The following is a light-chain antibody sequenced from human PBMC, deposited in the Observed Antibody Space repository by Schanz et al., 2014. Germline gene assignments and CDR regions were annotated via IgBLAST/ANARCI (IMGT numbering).Light chain of an antibody. CDR2: EGT. CDR3: SSHTTDTTWL. J-gene: IGLJ3*02. V-gene: IGLV2-14*02. Sequence: QSALTQPASVSGSPGQSITISCTGTSSDVGGYNLVSWYQHHPGKAPKLIIYEGTKRPSGVSNRFSGSKSGNTASLTISGLQAEDEADYYCSSHTTDTTWLFGGGTKLTVL. CDR1: SSDVGGYNL.